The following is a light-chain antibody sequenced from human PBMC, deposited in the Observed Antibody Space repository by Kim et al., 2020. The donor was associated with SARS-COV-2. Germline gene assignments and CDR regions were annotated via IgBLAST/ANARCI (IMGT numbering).Light chain of an antibody. CDR3: QQYAELPCT. Sequence: SSGRGTSPSGSAGESGISANLAWDQQRPRPAPRLLIYGTSSTATGIPDRCSGGGSGTDFTLTISRLETEDFAVYNCQQYAELPCTFGQGTKMEIK. CDR2: GTS. J-gene: IGKJ2*02. V-gene: IGKV3-20*01. CDR1: ESGISAN.